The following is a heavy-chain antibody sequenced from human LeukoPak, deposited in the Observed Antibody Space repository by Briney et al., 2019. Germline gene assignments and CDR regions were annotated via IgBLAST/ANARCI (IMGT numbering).Heavy chain of an antibody. Sequence: PSETLSLTCTVSGGSISSGDYYWSWIRQPPGKGLEWIGYIYYSGSTYYNPSLKSRVTISVDTSKNQFSLKLSSVAAADTAVYYCARDSRYSGSYLDLDYWGQGTLVTVSS. CDR2: IYYSGST. D-gene: IGHD1-26*01. V-gene: IGHV4-30-4*01. J-gene: IGHJ4*02. CDR3: ARDSRYSGSYLDLDY. CDR1: GGSISSGDYY.